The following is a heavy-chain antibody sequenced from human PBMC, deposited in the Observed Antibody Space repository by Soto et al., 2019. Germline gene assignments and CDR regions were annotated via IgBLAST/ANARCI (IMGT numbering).Heavy chain of an antibody. CDR3: ATNVVVGAPPYYFDY. V-gene: IGHV1-18*01. CDR1: GYTFTSYG. CDR2: ISAYNGNT. Sequence: ASVKVSCKASGYTFTSYGISWVRQAPGQGLEWMGWISAYNGNTNYAQKLQGRVTMTTDTSTSTAYMELRSLRSDDTAVYYCATNVVVGAPPYYFDYWGQGTLVTVSS. J-gene: IGHJ4*02. D-gene: IGHD1-26*01.